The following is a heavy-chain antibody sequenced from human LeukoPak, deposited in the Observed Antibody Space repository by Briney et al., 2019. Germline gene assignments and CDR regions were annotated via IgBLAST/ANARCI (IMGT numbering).Heavy chain of an antibody. J-gene: IGHJ4*02. V-gene: IGHV3-21*06. Sequence: GGSLRLSCAASGFSFSTYSMIWVRQAPGKGLEWVSSVSGTSEYIYYADSVRGRFTISRDNAKNTVYLQMNSLRAEDTAVYYCARWYSSGWYSDYWGRGTLVTVSS. CDR2: VSGTSEYI. CDR1: GFSFSTYS. CDR3: ARWYSSGWYSDY. D-gene: IGHD6-19*01.